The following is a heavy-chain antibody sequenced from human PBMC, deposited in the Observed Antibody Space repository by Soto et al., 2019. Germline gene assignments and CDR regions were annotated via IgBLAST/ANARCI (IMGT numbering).Heavy chain of an antibody. Sequence: GGSLRLSCAASGFTFSRYWMHWVRQAPGKGLMWVSVIYSGGSTYYVDSVKGRFTMSRDNSKNTVYLQMNSLRAEDTAVYYCARDLYSSGWLTGFDPWGQGTLVTVSS. D-gene: IGHD6-19*01. CDR2: IYSGGST. CDR1: GFTFSRYW. J-gene: IGHJ5*02. CDR3: ARDLYSSGWLTGFDP. V-gene: IGHV3-66*01.